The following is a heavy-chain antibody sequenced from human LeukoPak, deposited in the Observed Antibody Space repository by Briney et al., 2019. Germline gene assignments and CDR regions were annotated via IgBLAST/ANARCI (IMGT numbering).Heavy chain of an antibody. V-gene: IGHV3-9*01. Sequence: PGRSLRLSCAASGFTFDDYAMHWVRQAPGKGLEWVSGMSWNSGSIGYADSVKGRFTISRDNAKNSLYLQMNSLRAEDTALYYCAKDVPNYYGSGSYLAGVFDYWGQGTLVTVSS. D-gene: IGHD3-10*01. CDR3: AKDVPNYYGSGSYLAGVFDY. CDR2: MSWNSGSI. CDR1: GFTFDDYA. J-gene: IGHJ4*02.